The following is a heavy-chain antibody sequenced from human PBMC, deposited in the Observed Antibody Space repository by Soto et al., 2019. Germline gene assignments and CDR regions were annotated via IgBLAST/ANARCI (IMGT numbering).Heavy chain of an antibody. D-gene: IGHD2-2*01. Sequence: GGSLRLSCAASGFTFSSYGMHWVRQAPGKGLEWVAVISYDGSNKYYADSVKGRFTISRDNSKSTLYLQMNSLRAEDTAVYYCAKGEHLTVVVPAAMDPYFDYWGQGTLVTVSS. V-gene: IGHV3-30*18. CDR1: GFTFSSYG. J-gene: IGHJ4*02. CDR3: AKGEHLTVVVPAAMDPYFDY. CDR2: ISYDGSNK.